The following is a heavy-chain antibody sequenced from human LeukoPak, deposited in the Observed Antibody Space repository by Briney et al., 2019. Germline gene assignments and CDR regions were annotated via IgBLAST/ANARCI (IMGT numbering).Heavy chain of an antibody. CDR2: INAGGRYS. V-gene: IGHV3-23*01. D-gene: IGHD4-17*01. J-gene: IGHJ4*02. Sequence: GGSLRLSCVASGFTFPNYATSWVRQAPGKGLEWVSGINAGGRYSYYADSVKGRFTISRDNSKNTLYLQMNSLRVEDTAVYYCGKELDYGDYLDYWGQGTLVTVSS. CDR1: GFTFPNYA. CDR3: GKELDYGDYLDY.